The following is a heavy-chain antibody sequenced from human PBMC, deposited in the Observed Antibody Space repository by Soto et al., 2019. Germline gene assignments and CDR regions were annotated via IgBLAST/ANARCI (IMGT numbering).Heavy chain of an antibody. CDR2: ISSSSTI. V-gene: IGHV3-48*01. J-gene: IGHJ6*02. D-gene: IGHD3-10*01. CDR3: AKDQLRGVRGVITYYYGMDV. CDR1: VFTFGSYS. Sequence: GGSLKLSCAASVFTFGSYSMKWVRKAPGKGLEWVSYISSSSTIYYADSVKGRFTISRDNAKNSLYLQMNSLRAEDTAVYYCAKDQLRGVRGVITYYYGMDVWGQGT.